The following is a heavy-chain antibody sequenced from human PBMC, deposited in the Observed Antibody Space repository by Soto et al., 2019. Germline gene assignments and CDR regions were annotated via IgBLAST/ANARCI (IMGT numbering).Heavy chain of an antibody. Sequence: GESLKISCKGSGYSFTSYCIGWVRQMPGKGLEWMGIIYPGDSDTRYSPSFQGQVTISADKSISTAYLQWSSLKASDTAMYYCPGEFGSSTWYSPYYFGCWGQGTLVTVSS. CDR2: IYPGDSDT. CDR1: GYSFTSYC. CDR3: PGEFGSSTWYSPYYFGC. J-gene: IGHJ4*02. V-gene: IGHV5-51*01. D-gene: IGHD6-13*01.